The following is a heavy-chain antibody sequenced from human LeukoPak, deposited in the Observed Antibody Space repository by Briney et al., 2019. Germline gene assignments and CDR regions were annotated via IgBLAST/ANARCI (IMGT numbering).Heavy chain of an antibody. V-gene: IGHV1-2*02. CDR2: INPNSGGT. Sequence: ASVKVSFKASGYTFTNYYMHCVRQAPGQGLEWMGGINPNSGGTNYAQKFQGRVTMTRDTSISTAYMELSRLRSDDTAVYYCARGDTAMVTPFHYYYMDVWGKGTTVTISS. CDR1: GYTFTNYY. D-gene: IGHD5-18*01. J-gene: IGHJ6*03. CDR3: ARGDTAMVTPFHYYYMDV.